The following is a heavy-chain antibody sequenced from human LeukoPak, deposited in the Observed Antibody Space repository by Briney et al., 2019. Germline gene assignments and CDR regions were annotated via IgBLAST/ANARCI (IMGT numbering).Heavy chain of an antibody. J-gene: IGHJ4*02. D-gene: IGHD3-9*01. Sequence: GSSVKVSCKASGGIFSSYAISWARQAPGQGLEWMGRIIPIFGTANYAQKFQGRVTITTDESTSTAYMELSSLRSEDTAVYYCARDSISGVNGYWGQGTLVTVSS. CDR3: ARDSISGVNGY. CDR1: GGIFSSYA. CDR2: IIPIFGTA. V-gene: IGHV1-69*05.